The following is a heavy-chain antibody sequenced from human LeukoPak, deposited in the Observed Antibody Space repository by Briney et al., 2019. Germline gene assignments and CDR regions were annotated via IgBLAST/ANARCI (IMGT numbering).Heavy chain of an antibody. D-gene: IGHD2-2*01. CDR3: ARGGQLLRNWFDP. J-gene: IGHJ5*02. CDR1: GGSISSHY. V-gene: IGHV4-59*11. CDR2: IYYSGST. Sequence: SETLSLTCTVSGGSISSHYWSWIRQPPGKGLEWMGYIYYSGSTNYNPSLKSRVTISVDTSKNQFSLKLSSVTAADTAVYYCARGGQLLRNWFDPWGQGTLVTVSS.